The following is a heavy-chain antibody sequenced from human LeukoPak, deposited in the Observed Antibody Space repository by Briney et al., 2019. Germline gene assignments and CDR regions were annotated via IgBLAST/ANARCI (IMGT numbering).Heavy chain of an antibody. V-gene: IGHV1-2*02. CDR1: GYTFTGYY. CDR2: INPNSGGT. CDR3: ARDETTATMNYFDP. J-gene: IGHJ5*02. Sequence: ASVKVSCKASGYTFTGYYMHWVRQAPGQGLEWMGWINPNSGGTNYAQKFQGRVTMTRDTSISTAYMELSRLKSDDTAVYYCARDETTATMNYFDPWGQGTLVTVSS. D-gene: IGHD4-17*01.